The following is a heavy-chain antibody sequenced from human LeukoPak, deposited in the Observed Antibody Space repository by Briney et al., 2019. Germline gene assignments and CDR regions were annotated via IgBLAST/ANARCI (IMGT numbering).Heavy chain of an antibody. CDR1: GGSITSSSYY. V-gene: IGHV4-39*01. CDR2: IYFSGST. D-gene: IGHD3-16*01. CDR3: AGRRFGDSALDY. J-gene: IGHJ4*02. Sequence: SETLSHTCTVSGGSITSSSYYWGWIRQPPGKGLEWIGIIYFSGSTYCNPSLKSRVTISVDTSKNQFSLKLSSVTAADTAVYYCAGRRFGDSALDYWGQGTMVSVSS.